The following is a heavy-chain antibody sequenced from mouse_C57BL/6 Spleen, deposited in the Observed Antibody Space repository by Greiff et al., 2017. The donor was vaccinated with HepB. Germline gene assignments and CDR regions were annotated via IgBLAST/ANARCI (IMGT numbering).Heavy chain of an antibody. D-gene: IGHD1-1*01. Sequence: QVQLQQSGAELVKPGASVKLSCKASGYTFTSYWMHWVKQRPGRGLEWIGRIDPNSGGTKYNEKFKSKATLTVDKPSSTAYMQLSSLTSGDSAVYYSAREGGRTVVASAWFAYWGQGTLVTVSA. CDR1: GYTFTSYW. V-gene: IGHV1-72*01. CDR2: IDPNSGGT. CDR3: AREGGRTVVASAWFAY. J-gene: IGHJ3*01.